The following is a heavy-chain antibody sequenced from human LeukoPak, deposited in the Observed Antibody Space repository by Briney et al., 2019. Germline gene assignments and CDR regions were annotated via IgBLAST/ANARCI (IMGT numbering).Heavy chain of an antibody. Sequence: GGSLRLSCAASGFTFSGSAMHWVRQASGKGLEWVGRIRSKANSYATAYAASVKGRFTISRDDSKNTAYLQMNSLKTEDTAVYYCARAVGSGSFQTYYYYMDVRGKGTTVTISS. D-gene: IGHD3-10*01. CDR1: GFTFSGSA. J-gene: IGHJ6*03. CDR2: IRSKANSYAT. V-gene: IGHV3-73*01. CDR3: ARAVGSGSFQTYYYYMDV.